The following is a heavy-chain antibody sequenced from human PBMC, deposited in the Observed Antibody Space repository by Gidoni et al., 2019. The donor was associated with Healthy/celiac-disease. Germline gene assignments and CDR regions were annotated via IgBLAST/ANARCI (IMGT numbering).Heavy chain of an antibody. CDR3: ARALAVAGTVFDY. Sequence: QVQLQESGPGLVKPSETLSLTCTVSGGSISSYYWSWIRQPPGKGLEWIGYIYYSGSTNYNPSLKSRVTISVDTSKNQFSLKLSSVTAADTAVYYCARALAVAGTVFDYWGQGTLVTVSS. CDR1: GGSISSYY. CDR2: IYYSGST. V-gene: IGHV4-59*01. J-gene: IGHJ4*02. D-gene: IGHD6-19*01.